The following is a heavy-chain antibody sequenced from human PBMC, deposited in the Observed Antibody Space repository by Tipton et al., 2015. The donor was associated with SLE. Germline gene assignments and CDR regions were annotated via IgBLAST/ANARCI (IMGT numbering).Heavy chain of an antibody. CDR1: GGSISSHY. CDR2: IYYSGST. CDR3: ARDTVGWYSGAFDI. J-gene: IGHJ3*02. D-gene: IGHD4-23*01. V-gene: IGHV4-59*11. Sequence: TLSLTCTVSGGSISSHYWSWIRQPPGTGLEWIGYIYYSGSTNYNPSLKSRVTISVDTSKNQFSLKLSSVTAAGTAVYYCARDTVGWYSGAFDIWGQGTMVTVSS.